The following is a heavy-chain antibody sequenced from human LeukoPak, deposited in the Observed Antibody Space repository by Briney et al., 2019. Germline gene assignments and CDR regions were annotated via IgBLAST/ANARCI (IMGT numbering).Heavy chain of an antibody. V-gene: IGHV3-11*01. Sequence: GGSLRLSCAASGFTFSDYYMSWIRQAPGQGLEWVSYISSSGSTIYYADSVKGRFTISRDNAKNSLYLQMNSLRAEDTAVYYCARPTAMAEPFDYWGQGTLVTVSS. CDR1: GFTFSDYY. D-gene: IGHD5-18*01. J-gene: IGHJ4*02. CDR3: ARPTAMAEPFDY. CDR2: ISSSGSTI.